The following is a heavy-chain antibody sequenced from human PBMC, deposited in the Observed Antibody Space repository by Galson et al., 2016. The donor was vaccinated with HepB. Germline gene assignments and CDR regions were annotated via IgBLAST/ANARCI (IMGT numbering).Heavy chain of an antibody. D-gene: IGHD3-10*02. V-gene: IGHV3-74*01. CDR3: AKDPVSYGYVPMTYFDF. J-gene: IGHJ4*02. CDR1: GFTFSGYW. Sequence: SLRLSCAASGFTFSGYWMHWVRQDPGTGLLWISRISTDGSSTNYADSVKGRFTISRDNSENTLSLQMNSLRAEDTAVYYCAKDPVSYGYVPMTYFDFWGQGTLVSVSS. CDR2: ISTDGSST.